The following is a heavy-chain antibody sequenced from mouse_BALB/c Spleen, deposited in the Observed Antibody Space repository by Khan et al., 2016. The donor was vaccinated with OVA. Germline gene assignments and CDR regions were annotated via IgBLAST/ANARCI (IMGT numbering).Heavy chain of an antibody. CDR3: AGGNYSGYSFAS. V-gene: IGHV3-2*02. D-gene: IGHD1-1*01. Sequence: VQLKESGPGLVKPSQSLSLTCTVTGYSITSGYAWNWIRQFPGNKLEWMGYISYSGVTSYTPSLKSRISITRDTSKNQFFLQLNSVTTEDTATYSGAGGNYSGYSFASWGKGTTFTVSS. J-gene: IGHJ2*01. CDR1: GYSITSGYA. CDR2: ISYSGVT.